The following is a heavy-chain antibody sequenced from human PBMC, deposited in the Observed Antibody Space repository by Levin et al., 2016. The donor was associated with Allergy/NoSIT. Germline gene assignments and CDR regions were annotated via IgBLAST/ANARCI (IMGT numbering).Heavy chain of an antibody. Sequence: WIRQPPGKGLEWIGEINHSGSTNYNPPLKSRVTMSVDTSKNQFSLKLSSVTAADTAVYYCARSRGGITMIRGVIVYYFDYWGQGTQVTVSS. CDR3: ARSRGGITMIRGVIVYYFDY. V-gene: IGHV4-34*01. CDR2: INHSGST. D-gene: IGHD3-10*01. J-gene: IGHJ4*02.